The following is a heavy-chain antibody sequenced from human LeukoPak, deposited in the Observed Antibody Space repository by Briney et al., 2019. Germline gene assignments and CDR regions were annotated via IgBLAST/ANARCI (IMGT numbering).Heavy chain of an antibody. CDR1: AFTLSTYA. V-gene: IGHV3-23*01. CDR2: ISAGKGNT. J-gene: IGHJ3*02. CDR3: TISSWYPGTPGDAFDI. Sequence: GGSLRLSCGASAFTLSTYAMSWVRQAPGKGLEWVSGISAGKGNTYYADSVKGRFTISRDNSKNTLYLQMNSLKTEDTAVYYCTISSWYPGTPGDAFDIWGQGTMVTVSS. D-gene: IGHD6-13*01.